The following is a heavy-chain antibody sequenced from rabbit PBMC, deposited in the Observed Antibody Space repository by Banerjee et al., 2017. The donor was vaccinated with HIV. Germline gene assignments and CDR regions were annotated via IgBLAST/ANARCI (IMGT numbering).Heavy chain of an antibody. CDR1: GFSFSSSYW. D-gene: IGHD6-1*01. V-gene: IGHV1S40*01. CDR3: ARKLSL. J-gene: IGHJ4*01. Sequence: QSLEESGGDLVKPGASLTLTCTASGFSFSSSYWMCWVRQAPGKGLGWIACIYAGSSGSTYYASWAKGRFTISKTSSTTVTLQMTSLTAADTATYFCARKLSLWGPGTLVTVS. CDR2: IYAGSSGST.